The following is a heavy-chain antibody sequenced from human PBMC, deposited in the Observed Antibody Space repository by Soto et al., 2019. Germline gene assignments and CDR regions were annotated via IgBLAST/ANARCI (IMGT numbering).Heavy chain of an antibody. Sequence: ASVKVSCKASGYTFINFDISWVRQAAGQGLEWLGWMNPGSGKTGYASKFQGRVAMTRDASTGTSHLELSSLTSDDTAVYYCARMASAGTLNWFDPWGQGTLVTVSS. V-gene: IGHV1-8*02. D-gene: IGHD6-13*01. CDR3: ARMASAGTLNWFDP. CDR2: MNPGSGKT. J-gene: IGHJ5*02. CDR1: GYTFINFD.